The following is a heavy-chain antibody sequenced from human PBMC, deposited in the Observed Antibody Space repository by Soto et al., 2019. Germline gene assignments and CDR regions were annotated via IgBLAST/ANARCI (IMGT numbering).Heavy chain of an antibody. CDR1: GYTFYSYG. D-gene: IGHD3-3*02. CDR2: VSAYTGDT. V-gene: IGHV1-18*01. Sequence: QVQLVQSGGEVKKPGASVRLSCKASGYTFYSYGIAWVRQAPGQGLEWVGWVSAYTGDTKYSQKFQDRVTMTTDTSASTAYMELRSLTYDDTAVYYCARELYIRKVWFDPWGQGTLVTVS. J-gene: IGHJ5*02. CDR3: ARELYIRKVWFDP.